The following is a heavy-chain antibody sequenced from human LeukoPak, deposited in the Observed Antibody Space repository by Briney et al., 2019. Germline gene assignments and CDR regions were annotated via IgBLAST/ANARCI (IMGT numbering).Heavy chain of an antibody. Sequence: SVKLSFKASGAAFSIYAISWVRQAPGQALEWMGGIIPIFGTANYAQKFQGRVTITADESTSTAYMELSSLRSEDTAVYYCARASIVATRSYFDYWGQGTLVTVSS. CDR1: GAAFSIYA. CDR3: ARASIVATRSYFDY. V-gene: IGHV1-69*13. J-gene: IGHJ4*02. D-gene: IGHD5-12*01. CDR2: IIPIFGTA.